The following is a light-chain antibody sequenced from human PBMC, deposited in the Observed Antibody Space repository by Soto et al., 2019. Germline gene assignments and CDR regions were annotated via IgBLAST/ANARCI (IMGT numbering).Light chain of an antibody. CDR3: CSYGGNYTPYV. J-gene: IGLJ1*01. CDR2: DVS. V-gene: IGLV2-11*01. Sequence: QSALTQPRSVSGSLGQSVTISCTGTSGDVGGYNYVSWYQKQSGQAPKLMIYDVSQRPSGVPDRFSGSKSGNTASLTISGLQAEDEADYYCCSYGGNYTPYVFGTGTKLTV. CDR1: SGDVGGYNY.